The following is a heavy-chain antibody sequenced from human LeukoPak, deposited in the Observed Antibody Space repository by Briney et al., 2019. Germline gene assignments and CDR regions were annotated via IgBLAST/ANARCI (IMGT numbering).Heavy chain of an antibody. D-gene: IGHD6-13*01. V-gene: IGHV1-69*04. J-gene: IGHJ4*02. CDR3: ASEYSSSWYYY. CDR2: IIPIFGIA. Sequence: ASVKVSCKASRGTFSSYAVSWVRQAPGQGLEWMGRIIPIFGIANYAQKLQGRVTITADKSTSTAYMELSSLRSEDTAVYYCASEYSSSWYYYWGQGTLVTVSS. CDR1: RGTFSSYA.